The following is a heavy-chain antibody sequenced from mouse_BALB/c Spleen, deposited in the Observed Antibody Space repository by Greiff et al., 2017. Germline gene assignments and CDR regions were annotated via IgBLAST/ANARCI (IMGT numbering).Heavy chain of an antibody. CDR2: ISSGGSYT. J-gene: IGHJ3*01. CDR1: GFTFSSYA. Sequence: EVQVVESGGGLVKPGGSLKLSCAASGFTFSSYAMSWVRQTPEKRLEWVATISSGGSYTYYPDSVKGRFTISRDNAKNTLYLQMSSLRSEDTAMYYCARQGYDYDGAWFAYWGQGTLVTVSA. V-gene: IGHV5-9-3*01. CDR3: ARQGYDYDGAWFAY. D-gene: IGHD2-4*01.